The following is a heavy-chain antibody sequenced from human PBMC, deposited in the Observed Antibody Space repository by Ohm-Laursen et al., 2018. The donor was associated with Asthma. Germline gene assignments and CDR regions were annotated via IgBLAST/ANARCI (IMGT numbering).Heavy chain of an antibody. D-gene: IGHD3-22*01. CDR3: ARRNRDRSGYYYVDY. V-gene: IGHV4-39*01. J-gene: IGHJ4*02. CDR1: GGSISSGDYY. Sequence: TLSLTCSVSGGSISSGDYYWGWVRQPPGKGLEWIGSRSYSGPTYSTPSFKSRVTISVDSSKNQFSLALSSVTAADTAVYFCARRNRDRSGYYYVDYWGQGTLVTVSS. CDR2: RSYSGPT.